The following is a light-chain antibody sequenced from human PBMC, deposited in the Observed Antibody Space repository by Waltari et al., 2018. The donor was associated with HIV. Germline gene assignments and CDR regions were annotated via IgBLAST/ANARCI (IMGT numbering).Light chain of an antibody. CDR3: VAWDDSLGGVV. Sequence: SVLPQPPSACGTARQSATISCSGSTSNIGSNHVLCYQHLPGTAPKLRIDRNNQRPSGVPDRFSGSTSGTSASLAISGLRSEDEADYYCVAWDDSLGGVVFGGGTKVAVL. CDR1: TSNIGSNH. J-gene: IGLJ2*01. V-gene: IGLV1-47*01. CDR2: RNN.